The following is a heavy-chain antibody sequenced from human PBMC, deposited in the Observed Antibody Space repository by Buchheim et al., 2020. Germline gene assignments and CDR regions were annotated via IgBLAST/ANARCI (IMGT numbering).Heavy chain of an antibody. CDR1: GFTFSSYA. CDR3: ARGHSSGWYLSYFQH. CDR2: ISYDGSNK. V-gene: IGHV3-30-3*01. J-gene: IGHJ1*01. D-gene: IGHD6-19*01. Sequence: QVQLVESGGGVVQPGRSLRLSCAASGFTFSSYAMHWVRQAPGKGLEWVAVISYDGSNKYYADSVKGRFTISRDNSNNTLYLQMNSLRAEDTAVYYCARGHSSGWYLSYFQHWGQGTL.